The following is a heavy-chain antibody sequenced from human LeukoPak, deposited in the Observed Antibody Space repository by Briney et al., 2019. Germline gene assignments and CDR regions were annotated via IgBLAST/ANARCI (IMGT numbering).Heavy chain of an antibody. V-gene: IGHV4-59*01. CDR1: GGSISSYY. CDR3: ATVAVIRGVTYFDY. CDR2: LFYSGST. D-gene: IGHD3-10*01. J-gene: IGHJ4*02. Sequence: SETLSLTCTVPGGSISSYYWSWIRQPPGKGLEWIAYLFYSGSTDYNPSLESRVTISVDTSKNLFSLKLRSVTAAATAVYYCATVAVIRGVTYFDYWGQGTLVTVSS.